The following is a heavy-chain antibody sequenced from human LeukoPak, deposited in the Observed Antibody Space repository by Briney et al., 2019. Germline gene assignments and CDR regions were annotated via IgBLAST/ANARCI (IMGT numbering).Heavy chain of an antibody. CDR1: GFNIESHS. V-gene: IGHV3-48*04. D-gene: IGHD3-10*01. Sequence: GGSLRLSCTASGFNIESHSMSWVRQAPGKGLEWISSIGGRSSPIYYADSARGRFTVSRDNAQKSMYLQIDSLGVDDTAVYFCARDVGNGEYFFDFWGQGTLVTVSS. J-gene: IGHJ4*02. CDR2: IGGRSSPI. CDR3: ARDVGNGEYFFDF.